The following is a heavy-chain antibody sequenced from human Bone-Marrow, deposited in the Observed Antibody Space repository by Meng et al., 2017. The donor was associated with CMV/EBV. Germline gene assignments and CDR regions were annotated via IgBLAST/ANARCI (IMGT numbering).Heavy chain of an antibody. CDR1: GFTFSSYS. J-gene: IGHJ2*01. V-gene: IGHV3-21*01. Sequence: GESLKISCAASGFTFSSYSMNWVRQAPVKGLEWVSSISSSDYKYYADSVKGRFTISRDNAKNSLYLQLNSLRAEDTAVYYCAKGYRYGYGRYWYFDLWGRGTLVTVSS. CDR2: ISSSDYK. CDR3: AKGYRYGYGRYWYFDL. D-gene: IGHD5-24*01.